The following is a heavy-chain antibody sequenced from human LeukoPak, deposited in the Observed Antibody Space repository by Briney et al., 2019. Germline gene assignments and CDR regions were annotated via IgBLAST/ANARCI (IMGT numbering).Heavy chain of an antibody. D-gene: IGHD3-22*01. J-gene: IGHJ4*02. CDR1: GGSISSYY. CDR3: ARGVATYYYDSSGYFHFDY. Sequence: SETLSLTCTVPGGSISSYYWSWIRQPAGKGLEWIGRIYTSGSTNYNPSLKSRVTMSVDTSKNQFSLKLSSVTAADTAVYYCARGVATYYYDSSGYFHFDYWGQGTLVTVSS. V-gene: IGHV4-4*07. CDR2: IYTSGST.